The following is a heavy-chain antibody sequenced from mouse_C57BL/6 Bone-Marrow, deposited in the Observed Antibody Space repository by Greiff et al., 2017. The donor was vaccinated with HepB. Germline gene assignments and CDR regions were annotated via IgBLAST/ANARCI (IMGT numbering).Heavy chain of an antibody. V-gene: IGHV1-55*01. CDR3: AREGGIPPSWYFDV. Sequence: QVQLQQPGAELVKPGASVKMSCKASGYTFTSYWLTWVKQRPGQGLEWIGDIYPGSGSTNYNEKFKSKATLTVDTSSSTAYMQLSSLTSEDSAVYYCAREGGIPPSWYFDVWGTGTTVTVSS. CDR1: GYTFTSYW. CDR2: IYPGSGST. J-gene: IGHJ1*03.